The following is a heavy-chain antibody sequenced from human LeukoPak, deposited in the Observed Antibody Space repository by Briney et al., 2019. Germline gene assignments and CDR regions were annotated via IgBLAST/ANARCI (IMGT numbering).Heavy chain of an antibody. Sequence: PSETLSLTCTVSGGSISSYYWSWIRQPPGKGLEWIGYIYYSGSTKYNPSLKSRVTISVDTSKNQFSLKLSSVTAADTAVYYCARQRRYDADAFDVWGQGTMATVSS. J-gene: IGHJ3*01. CDR1: GGSISSYY. D-gene: IGHD2-2*01. CDR3: ARQRRYDADAFDV. V-gene: IGHV4-59*08. CDR2: IYYSGST.